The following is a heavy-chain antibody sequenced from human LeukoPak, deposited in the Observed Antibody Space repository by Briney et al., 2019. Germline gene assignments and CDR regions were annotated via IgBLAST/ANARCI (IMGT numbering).Heavy chain of an antibody. Sequence: GGSLRLSCAASGFTFSDNYMSWVRQPPGKGLEWVSYTSNTGNTRYYADSVKGRFTISRDNANNSLYLQMSSLRAEDTAMYYCARVSAAAGFHYYHGMDVWGQGTTVTVSS. CDR3: ARVSAAAGFHYYHGMDV. CDR1: GFTFSDNY. D-gene: IGHD6-13*01. CDR2: TSNTGNTR. J-gene: IGHJ6*02. V-gene: IGHV3-11*01.